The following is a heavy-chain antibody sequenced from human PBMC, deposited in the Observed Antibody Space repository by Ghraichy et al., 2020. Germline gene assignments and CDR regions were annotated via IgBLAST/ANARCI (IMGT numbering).Heavy chain of an antibody. CDR2: IRSKADSYAT. J-gene: IGHJ4*02. Sequence: GGSLRLSCAASGFTFSGSAMHWVRQASGKGLEWVGRIRSKADSYATTYAASVKGRFTISRDDSQNTAYLQMNSLKTEDTAVYYCTRRISSSWHDFDYWGQGTLVTVSS. CDR3: TRRISSSWHDFDY. V-gene: IGHV3-73*01. D-gene: IGHD6-13*01. CDR1: GFTFSGSA.